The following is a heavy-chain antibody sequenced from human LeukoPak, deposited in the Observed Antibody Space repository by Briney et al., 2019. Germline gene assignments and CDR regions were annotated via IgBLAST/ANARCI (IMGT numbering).Heavy chain of an antibody. D-gene: IGHD6-13*01. CDR1: GGSISSYY. V-gene: IGHV4-38-2*02. CDR2: IYHSGST. Sequence: SETLSLTCTVSGGSISSYYWGWIRQPPGKGLEWIGSIYHSGSTYYNPSLKSRVTISVDTSKNQFSLKLSSVTAADTAVYYCARGRYRGSSSYNWFDPWGQGTLVTVSS. J-gene: IGHJ5*02. CDR3: ARGRYRGSSSYNWFDP.